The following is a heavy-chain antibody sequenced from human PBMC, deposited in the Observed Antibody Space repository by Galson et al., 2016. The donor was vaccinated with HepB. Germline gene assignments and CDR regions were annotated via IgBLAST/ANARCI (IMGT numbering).Heavy chain of an antibody. CDR2: IYWDDDK. CDR3: ARRHTLVRGNFFDC. D-gene: IGHD3-10*01. CDR1: GFSISTTAMG. V-gene: IGHV2-5*02. Sequence: PALVKPTQTLTLTCTFSGFSISTTAMGVGWVRQPPGKALEWLALIYWDDDKRYSPSLYSRLAITKGSSKDQVVLTVTNMDPADTATYFCARRHTLVRGNFFDCCGQGLLVTVSS. J-gene: IGHJ4*02.